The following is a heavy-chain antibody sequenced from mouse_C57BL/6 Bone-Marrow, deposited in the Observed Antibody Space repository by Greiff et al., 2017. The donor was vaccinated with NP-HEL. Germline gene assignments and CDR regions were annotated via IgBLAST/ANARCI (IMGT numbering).Heavy chain of an antibody. CDR3: AREGTPEFAY. V-gene: IGHV3-6*01. Sequence: EVKLLESGPGLVKPSQSLSLTCSVTGYSITSGYYWNWIRQFPGNKLEWMGYISYDGSNNYNPSLKNRISITRDTSKNQFFLKLNSVTTEDTATYYCAREGTPEFAYWGQGTLVTVSA. CDR1: GYSITSGYY. CDR2: ISYDGSN. J-gene: IGHJ3*01.